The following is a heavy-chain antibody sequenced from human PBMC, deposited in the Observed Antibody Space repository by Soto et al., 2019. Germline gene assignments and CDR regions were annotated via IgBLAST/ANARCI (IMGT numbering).Heavy chain of an antibody. CDR3: ASPAARPLRGYYYYYGLDV. D-gene: IGHD6-6*01. Sequence: SETLSLTGAVYGGSFSGYYWSWIRQPPGKGLEWIGESNHSGSTNYNPSLKSRVTISVDTSKNQFSLKLSSVTAADTAVYYCASPAARPLRGYYYYYGLDVWGQGTTVTVSS. J-gene: IGHJ6*02. V-gene: IGHV4-34*01. CDR1: GGSFSGYY. CDR2: SNHSGST.